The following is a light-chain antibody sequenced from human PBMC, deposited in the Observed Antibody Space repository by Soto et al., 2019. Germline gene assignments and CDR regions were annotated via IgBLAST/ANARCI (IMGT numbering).Light chain of an antibody. CDR3: QHYNRYSEA. J-gene: IGKJ1*01. Sequence: DIQMTQSPSTLSGSVGDRVTITCRASQTISSWLAWYQQKPGKAPKLLIYKASTLKSGVPSRFSGSGSGTEFTRTLSSLQPDDFATYYCQHYNRYSEAFGQGTKVELK. CDR2: KAS. CDR1: QTISSW. V-gene: IGKV1-5*03.